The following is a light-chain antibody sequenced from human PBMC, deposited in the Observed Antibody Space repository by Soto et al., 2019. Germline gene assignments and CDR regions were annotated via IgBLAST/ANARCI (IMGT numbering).Light chain of an antibody. CDR3: QQYNSLWT. J-gene: IGKJ1*01. CDR2: KAS. CDR1: QSISSW. V-gene: IGKV1-5*03. Sequence: DIQMTQSPSTLSASVGDRVTITCRASQSISSWLAWYQQKPGKAPKLLIYKASNLESGVPSRFSGSGSGTAFTLTISSLQPDDFATYYCQQYNSLWTFGQGTKVEIK.